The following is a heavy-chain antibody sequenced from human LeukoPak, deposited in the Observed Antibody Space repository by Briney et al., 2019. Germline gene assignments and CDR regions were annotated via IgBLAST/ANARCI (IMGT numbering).Heavy chain of an antibody. CDR2: ISYDGSNK. J-gene: IGHJ6*03. D-gene: IGHD3-22*01. CDR3: AKDFHENYYDSSGYYSNRIYYYYYMDV. CDR1: GFTFRSYG. V-gene: IGHV3-30*18. Sequence: PGGSLRLSRAASGFTFRSYGMHWVRQAPGNGLEWVAVISYDGSNKYYADSVKGRFTISRDNSKNTLYLQMNRLRAEDTAVYYCAKDFHENYYDSSGYYSNRIYYYYYMDVWGKGTTVTVSS.